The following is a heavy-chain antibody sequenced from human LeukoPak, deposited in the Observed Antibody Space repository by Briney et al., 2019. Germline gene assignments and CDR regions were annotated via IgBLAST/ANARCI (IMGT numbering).Heavy chain of an antibody. D-gene: IGHD1-14*01. J-gene: IGHJ5*02. CDR2: IYYDGRT. V-gene: IGHV4-59*12. CDR3: ARVLGPYYRRGWFDP. Sequence: SETLSLTCNVSGVSIREYYWSWIRQSPGKGLEWVGYIYYDGRTNSNPSLKSRVTISVDTSKNQFSLKLSSVTAADTAVYYCARVLGPYYRRGWFDPWGQGTLVTVSS. CDR1: GVSIREYY.